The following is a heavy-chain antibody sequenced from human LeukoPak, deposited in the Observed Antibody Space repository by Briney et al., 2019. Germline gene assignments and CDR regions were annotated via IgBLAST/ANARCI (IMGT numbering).Heavy chain of an antibody. CDR1: GFTFRNYW. V-gene: IGHV3-7*03. D-gene: IGHD3-16*01. J-gene: IGHJ6*02. CDR2: IKQDGSDR. CDR3: ARGGGLDV. Sequence: GGSLRLSCAASGFTFRNYWMSWVRQAPGTGLEWVANIKQDGSDRNYVTSVRGRFTISRDNAKNSLYLQMSNLRAEDTAVYFCARGGGLDVWGQGATVTVSS.